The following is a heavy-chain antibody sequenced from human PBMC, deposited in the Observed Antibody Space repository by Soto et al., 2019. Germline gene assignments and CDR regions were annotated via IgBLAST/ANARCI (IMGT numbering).Heavy chain of an antibody. Sequence: ASVKVSCKASGFTFTSSAVQWVRQARGQRLEWIGWIVVGGGNTNYAQKFQERVTITRDMSTSTAYMELSSLRSEDTAVYYCAADPGHGITFGGASFGMDVWGQGTTVTSP. D-gene: IGHD3-16*01. V-gene: IGHV1-58*01. J-gene: IGHJ6*02. CDR3: AADPGHGITFGGASFGMDV. CDR1: GFTFTSSA. CDR2: IVVGGGNT.